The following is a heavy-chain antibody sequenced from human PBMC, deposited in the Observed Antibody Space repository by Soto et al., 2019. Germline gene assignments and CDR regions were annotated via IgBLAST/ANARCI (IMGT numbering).Heavy chain of an antibody. D-gene: IGHD5-18*01. CDR1: GGTFSSYT. V-gene: IGHV1-69*02. Sequence: QVQLVQSGAEVKKPGSSVKVSCKASGGTFSSYTISWVRQAPGQGLEWMGRIIPILGIANYAQKFQGRVTITADKSPSTAYMELSSLRSEDTAVYYCARYSAAMVFDYWGQGTLVTVSS. J-gene: IGHJ4*02. CDR3: ARYSAAMVFDY. CDR2: IIPILGIA.